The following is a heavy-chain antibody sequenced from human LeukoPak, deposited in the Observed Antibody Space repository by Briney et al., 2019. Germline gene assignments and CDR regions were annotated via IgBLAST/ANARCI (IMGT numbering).Heavy chain of an antibody. CDR1: GFTSSSYS. V-gene: IGHV3-21*01. Sequence: GGSLRLSCAASGFTSSSYSMNWVRQAPGKGLEWVSSISSSSSYIYYADSVKGRFTISRDNAKNSLYLQMNSLRAEDTAVYYCARDGGAYGSGSYYAYDYWGQGTLVTVSS. J-gene: IGHJ4*02. D-gene: IGHD3-10*01. CDR2: ISSSSSYI. CDR3: ARDGGAYGSGSYYAYDY.